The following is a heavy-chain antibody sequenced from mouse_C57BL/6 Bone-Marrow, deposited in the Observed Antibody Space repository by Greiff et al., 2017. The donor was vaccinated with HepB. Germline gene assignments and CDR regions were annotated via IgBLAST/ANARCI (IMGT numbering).Heavy chain of an antibody. CDR3: ARDYGSSYWYFDV. D-gene: IGHD1-1*01. CDR1: GYTFTSYD. Sequence: QVQLKESGPELVKPGASVKLSCKASGYTFTSYDINGVKQRPGQGLEWIGWIYPRDGSTKYNEKFKGKATLTVDTSSSTAYMELHSLTSEDSAVYFCARDYGSSYWYFDVWGTGTTVTVSS. CDR2: IYPRDGST. V-gene: IGHV1-85*01. J-gene: IGHJ1*03.